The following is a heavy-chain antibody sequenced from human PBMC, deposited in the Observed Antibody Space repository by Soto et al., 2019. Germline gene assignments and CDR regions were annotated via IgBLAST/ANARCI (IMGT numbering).Heavy chain of an antibody. D-gene: IGHD6-19*01. CDR1: GGTFSNYA. J-gene: IGHJ6*02. V-gene: IGHV1-69*12. CDR3: ASWLKEAGLGGNYFYGMDV. CDR2: IMPIFGSA. Sequence: QVQLVQSGAEVKKPGSSVKVSCKASGGTFSNYAFSWVRQAQGQGLEWLGGIMPIFGSADCAQKFRGRVTITADESTSTAHMELSSMRSEDTAVYYCASWLKEAGLGGNYFYGMDVWGQGTTVTVSS.